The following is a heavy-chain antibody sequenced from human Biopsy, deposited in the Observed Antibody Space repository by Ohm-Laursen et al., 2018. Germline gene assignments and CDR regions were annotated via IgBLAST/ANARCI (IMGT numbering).Heavy chain of an antibody. CDR1: GDSISSYY. CDR2: VYYTGST. CDR3: ARDRGYYSDRTLPGYFDL. J-gene: IGHJ2*01. D-gene: IGHD3-22*01. V-gene: IGHV4-59*01. Sequence: SDTLSLTWTVSGDSISSYYWSWIRQPPGKGLEWIGYVYYTGSTDYNPSLQSRVTISVDTSKNHFSLRLRSVTPVDTAIYYCARDRGYYSDRTLPGYFDLWGRGTLVTVSS.